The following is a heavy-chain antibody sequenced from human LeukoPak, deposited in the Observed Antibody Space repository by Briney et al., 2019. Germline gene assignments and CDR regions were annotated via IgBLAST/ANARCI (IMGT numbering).Heavy chain of an antibody. V-gene: IGHV4-59*12. J-gene: IGHJ4*02. CDR1: GGSISSYY. Sequence: SETLSLTCTVSGGSISSYYWSWIRQPPGKGLEWIGYIYYSGSTNYNPSLKSRVTISVDTSKNQFSLKLSSVTAADTAVYYCARITHRYGDLDYWGQGTLVTVSS. CDR2: IYYSGST. D-gene: IGHD4-17*01. CDR3: ARITHRYGDLDY.